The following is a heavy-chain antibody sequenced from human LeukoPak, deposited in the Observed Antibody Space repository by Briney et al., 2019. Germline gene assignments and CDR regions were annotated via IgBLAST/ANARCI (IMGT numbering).Heavy chain of an antibody. V-gene: IGHV3-30-3*01. CDR3: ARGGGATINWFDY. D-gene: IGHD1-26*01. CDR2: ISYDGSNK. Sequence: PGGSLRLSCAASGFTLSSYAMHWVSQAPGKGLEWEAVISYDGSNKYYADSVKGRFTISRDNSKNTLYLQMNSLRAEDTAVYYCARGGGATINWFDYWGHGTLVTVSS. CDR1: GFTLSSYA. J-gene: IGHJ4*01.